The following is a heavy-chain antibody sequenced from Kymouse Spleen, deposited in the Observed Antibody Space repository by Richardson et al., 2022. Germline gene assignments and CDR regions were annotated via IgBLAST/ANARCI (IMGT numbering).Heavy chain of an antibody. CDR1: GGSFSGYY. V-gene: IGHV4-34*01. CDR2: INHSGST. CDR3: ARGGGARSSPPHYDILTGYSPHYFDY. Sequence: QVQLQQWGAGLLKPSETLSLTCAVYGGSFSGYYWSWIRQPPGKGLEWIGEINHSGSTNYNPSLKSRVTISVDTSKNQFSLKLSSVTAADTAVYYCARGGGARSSPPHYDILTGYSPHYFDYWGQGTLVTVSS. J-gene: IGHJ4*02. D-gene: IGHD3-9*01.